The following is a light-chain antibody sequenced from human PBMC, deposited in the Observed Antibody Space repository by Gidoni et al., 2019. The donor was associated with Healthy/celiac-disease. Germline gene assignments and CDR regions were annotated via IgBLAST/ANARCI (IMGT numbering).Light chain of an antibody. Sequence: DIQMTQSPSSLSASVGDRVTITCRASQSISSYLNWYQQKPGKAPKLLIYAASSLQSGVPSRFSGSGSGTDFTLTISSLQPEDFATYYCQQSYSTLYTFXQXPSWRSN. V-gene: IGKV1-39*01. CDR3: QQSYSTLYT. CDR1: QSISSY. J-gene: IGKJ2*01. CDR2: AAS.